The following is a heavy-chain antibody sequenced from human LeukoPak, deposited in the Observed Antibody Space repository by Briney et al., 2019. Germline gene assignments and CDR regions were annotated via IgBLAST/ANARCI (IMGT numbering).Heavy chain of an antibody. D-gene: IGHD3-16*01. V-gene: IGHV1-69*13. CDR2: IIPIFGTA. CDR3: ARSGAEITRLYDY. J-gene: IGHJ4*02. CDR1: GGTFSSYA. Sequence: SVKVSCKASGGTFSSYAISWVRQAPGQGLEWMGGIIPIFGTANYAQKFQGRVTITADESTSTAYMELRSLKSDDTAVYYCARSGAEITRLYDYWGQGTLVTVSS.